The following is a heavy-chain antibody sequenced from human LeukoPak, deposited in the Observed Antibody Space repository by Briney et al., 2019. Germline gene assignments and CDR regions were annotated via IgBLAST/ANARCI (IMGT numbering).Heavy chain of an antibody. D-gene: IGHD6-13*01. Sequence: SETLSLTCTVSGDSISSGDYYWTWIRQHPGKGLEWIGCIYYSGSTYYNLSLKSRVVISADTSKNHFSLKLSSVTAADTAVYYCARVREATIAPFFDYWGQGILVTVSS. V-gene: IGHV4-31*03. CDR1: GDSISSGDYY. J-gene: IGHJ4*02. CDR2: IYYSGST. CDR3: ARVREATIAPFFDY.